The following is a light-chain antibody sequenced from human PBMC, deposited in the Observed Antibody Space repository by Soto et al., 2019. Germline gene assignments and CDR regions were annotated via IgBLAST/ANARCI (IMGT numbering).Light chain of an antibody. V-gene: IGLV4-69*01. CDR1: SGHSSYA. J-gene: IGLJ3*02. Sequence: QPVLTQSPSASASLGASVKLTCTLSSGHSSYAIAWHQQQPEKGPRYLMKLNSDGSHSKGDGIPDRFSGSSSGAERYLTISCLQSQDEADYSCQTWGTGIRVFGGGTKLTVL. CDR2: LNSDGSH. CDR3: QTWGTGIRV.